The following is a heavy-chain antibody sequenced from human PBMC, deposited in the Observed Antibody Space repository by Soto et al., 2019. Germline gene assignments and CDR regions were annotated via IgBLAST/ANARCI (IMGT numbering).Heavy chain of an antibody. CDR1: GYTLTSYG. Sequence: QVQLVQSGAEVKKPGAPVKVSCKASGYTLTSYGISLERQAPGQGLEWMGWISAYNGNTKYAQKLQGRVTLTTDTATSTAYLELRILRSEDTAVYYCARDSPPVDYWGQGTLVTVSS. CDR3: ARDSPPVDY. J-gene: IGHJ4*02. CDR2: ISAYNGNT. V-gene: IGHV1-18*01.